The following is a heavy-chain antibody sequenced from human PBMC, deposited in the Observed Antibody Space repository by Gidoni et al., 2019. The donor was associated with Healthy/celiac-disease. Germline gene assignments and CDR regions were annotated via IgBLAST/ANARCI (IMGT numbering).Heavy chain of an antibody. D-gene: IGHD6-6*01. V-gene: IGHV4-34*01. J-gene: IGHJ4*02. Sequence: QVQLQQWGAGLLKPSETLSLTCAVYGGSFSGYYWSWIRQPPGKGLEWIGEINHSGSTNYNPALKSRVTRSVDTSKNQFSLKLSSVTAADTAVYYGARGRRIAARPLDYWGQGTLVTVSA. CDR2: INHSGST. CDR1: GGSFSGYY. CDR3: ARGRRIAARPLDY.